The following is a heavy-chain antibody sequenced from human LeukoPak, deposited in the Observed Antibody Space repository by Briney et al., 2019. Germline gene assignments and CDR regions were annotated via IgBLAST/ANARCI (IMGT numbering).Heavy chain of an antibody. CDR2: IYYSGST. CDR1: GGSISSYY. D-gene: IGHD1-26*01. CDR3: ARTVGAQYYLDY. V-gene: IGHV4-59*01. Sequence: SETLSLTCTVSGGSISSYYWSWIRQPPGKGLEWIGYIYYSGSTNYNPSLKSRVTISVGTSKNQFSLNLSSVTAADTAVYYCARTVGAQYYLDYWGQGTLVTVSS. J-gene: IGHJ4*02.